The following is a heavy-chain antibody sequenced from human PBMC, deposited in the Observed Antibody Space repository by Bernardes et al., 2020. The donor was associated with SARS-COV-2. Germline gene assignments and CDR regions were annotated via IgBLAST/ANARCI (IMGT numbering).Heavy chain of an antibody. J-gene: IGHJ4*02. V-gene: IGHV4-59*01. CDR1: GGSIRAYY. CDR3: ARGFDY. CDR2: LYYTGST. Sequence: PETLSLNCTVSGGSIRAYYWSWFRQPPGTGLAWIGYLYYTGSTHYNPSLQSRVTISFDTSKNKFSLKLSSVTAADTAVYYCARGFDYWGQGILVTVSS.